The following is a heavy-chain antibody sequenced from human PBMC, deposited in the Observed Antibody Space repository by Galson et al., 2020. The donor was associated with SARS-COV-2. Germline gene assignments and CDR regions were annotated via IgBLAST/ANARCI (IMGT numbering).Heavy chain of an antibody. CDR1: GFTFNDYA. V-gene: IGHV3-9*01. J-gene: IGHJ5*02. CDR3: TRGTYYYGSGTLRGWFDP. Sequence: SLKISCEASGFTFNDYAMHWVRQAPGKGLEWVAGVSWNNGFIDYADSVKGRFTISRDNARNSMSLQMNNLRTEDTALYYCTRGTYYYGSGTLRGWFDPWGQGALVSVSS. D-gene: IGHD3-10*01. CDR2: VSWNNGFI.